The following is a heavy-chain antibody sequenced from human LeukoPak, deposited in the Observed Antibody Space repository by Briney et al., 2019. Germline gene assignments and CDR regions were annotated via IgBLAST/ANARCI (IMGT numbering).Heavy chain of an antibody. CDR1: GGSISSYY. D-gene: IGHD6-19*01. J-gene: IGHJ4*02. Sequence: PSETLSLTCTVSGGSISSYYWGWIRQPPGKGLEWIGSIYYSGSTYYNPSLKSRVTISVDTSKNQFSLKLSSVTAADTAVYYCATLRAVAGKNYWGQGTLVTVSS. CDR3: ATLRAVAGKNY. V-gene: IGHV4-39*01. CDR2: IYYSGST.